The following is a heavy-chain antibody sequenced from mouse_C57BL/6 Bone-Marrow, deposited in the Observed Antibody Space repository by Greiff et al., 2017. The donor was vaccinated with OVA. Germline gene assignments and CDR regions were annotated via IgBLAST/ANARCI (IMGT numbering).Heavy chain of an antibody. Sequence: QVQLQQSGAELARPGASVKLSCKASGYTFTSYGISWVKQRTGQGLEWIGEIYPRSGNTYYNEKFKGKATLTADKSSSTAYMELRSLTSEDSAVYFCARAFYGGYYFDYWGQGTTLTVSS. V-gene: IGHV1-81*01. J-gene: IGHJ2*01. D-gene: IGHD1-1*02. CDR3: ARAFYGGYYFDY. CDR2: IYPRSGNT. CDR1: GYTFTSYG.